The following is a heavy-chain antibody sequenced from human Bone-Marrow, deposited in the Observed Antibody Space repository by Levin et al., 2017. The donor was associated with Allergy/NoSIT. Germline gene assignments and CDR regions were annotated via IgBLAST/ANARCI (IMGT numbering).Heavy chain of an antibody. CDR2: IWYDGSNK. J-gene: IGHJ6*02. CDR3: ARDWLTSRKRFHGLDV. D-gene: IGHD3-3*01. Sequence: LSLTCAASGFTFSNSGMHWVRQAPGKGLQWVAVIWYDGSNKYYTDSVKGRFTISRDNSKDTLYLQMNSLRAEDTAVYFCARDWLTSRKRFHGLDVWGQGTTVTVSS. CDR1: GFTFSNSG. V-gene: IGHV3-33*01.